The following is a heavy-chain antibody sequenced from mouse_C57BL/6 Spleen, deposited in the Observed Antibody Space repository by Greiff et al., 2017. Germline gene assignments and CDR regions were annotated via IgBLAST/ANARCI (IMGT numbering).Heavy chain of an antibody. CDR3: ARNYYGKAYAMDY. J-gene: IGHJ4*01. CDR1: GYTFTSYW. V-gene: IGHV1-64*01. CDR2: IHPNSGST. Sequence: QVQLQQPGAELVKPGASVKLSCKASGYTFTSYWMHWVKQRPGQGLEWIGMIHPNSGSTNYNEKFKSKATLTVDKSSSTANMQLSSLTSEDSAVYYCARNYYGKAYAMDYWGQGTSVTVSS. D-gene: IGHD2-1*01.